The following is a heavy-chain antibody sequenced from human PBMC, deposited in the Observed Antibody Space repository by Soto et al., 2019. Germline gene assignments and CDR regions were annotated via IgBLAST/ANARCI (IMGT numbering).Heavy chain of an antibody. CDR2: IVPLVDTS. Sequence: QVQLVQSGAEVRQPASSVKVSCKTSGGTFSSYAISWVRQAHGQGLEWMGGIVPLVDTSTYAQKFQGRVTITADESTSTVYLELSSLRSDDTAVYYCVRVVAIPGYPDNWRQGTLVTVSS. D-gene: IGHD5-12*01. V-gene: IGHV1-69*12. J-gene: IGHJ4*02. CDR1: GGTFSSYA. CDR3: VRVVAIPGYPDN.